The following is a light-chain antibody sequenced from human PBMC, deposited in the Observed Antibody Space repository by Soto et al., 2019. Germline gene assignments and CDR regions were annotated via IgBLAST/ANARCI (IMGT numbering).Light chain of an antibody. V-gene: IGKV1-5*03. CDR3: QQYNSYPLT. J-gene: IGKJ4*01. CDR1: QSITSW. Sequence: DIQMTQSPSTLSASVGDRVTITCRASQSITSWLAWYQQKPGKAPKLLIYKASSLESGVPPRFSGSGSGTEFTLTISSLQSDDFATYYCQQYNSYPLTFGGGTKVEIK. CDR2: KAS.